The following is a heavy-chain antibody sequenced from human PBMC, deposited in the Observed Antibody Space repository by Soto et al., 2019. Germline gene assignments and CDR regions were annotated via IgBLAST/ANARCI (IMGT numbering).Heavy chain of an antibody. D-gene: IGHD5-18*01. CDR1: GGSVSSCSYY. V-gene: IGHV4-61*01. J-gene: IGHJ4*02. CDR2: IYHSGST. Sequence: SETLSLTCTVSGGSVSSCSYYWSWIRQPPWKGLEWIGYIYHSGSTNYNPALKSRVTISVDTSKNQFSLKLTSVTAADTAVYYCARDIRGYSRAFDYWGQGTLVTVSS. CDR3: ARDIRGYSRAFDY.